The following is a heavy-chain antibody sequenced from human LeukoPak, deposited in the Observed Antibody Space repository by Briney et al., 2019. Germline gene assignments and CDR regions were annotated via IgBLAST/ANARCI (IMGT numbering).Heavy chain of an antibody. Sequence: PGGSLRLSCAASGFTFSTYWMSWVRQAPGKGLEWVASIKQDGSEKYYVDSVKGRFTISRDNAKNSVYLQMTSLRAEDAGVYYCATPGSGIWCLDYWGQGTLLTVSS. D-gene: IGHD6-13*01. V-gene: IGHV3-7*01. J-gene: IGHJ4*02. CDR3: ATPGSGIWCLDY. CDR1: GFTFSTYW. CDR2: IKQDGSEK.